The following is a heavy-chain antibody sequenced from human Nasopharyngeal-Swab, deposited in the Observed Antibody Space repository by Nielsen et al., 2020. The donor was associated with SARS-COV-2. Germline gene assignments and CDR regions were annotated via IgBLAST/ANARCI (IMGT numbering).Heavy chain of an antibody. CDR1: GGSFSGYY. Sequence: SETLSLTCAVYGGSFSGYYWSWIRQPPGKGLGWIGEINHSGSTNYNPSLKSRVTISVDTSKNQFSLKLSSVTAADTAVYYCARVYGDYVDYYYYGMDVWGQGTTVTVSS. V-gene: IGHV4-34*01. CDR3: ARVYGDYVDYYYYGMDV. J-gene: IGHJ6*02. CDR2: INHSGST. D-gene: IGHD4-17*01.